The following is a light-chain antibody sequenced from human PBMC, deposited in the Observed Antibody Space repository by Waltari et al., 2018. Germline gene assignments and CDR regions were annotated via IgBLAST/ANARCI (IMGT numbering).Light chain of an antibody. J-gene: IGLJ1*01. Sequence: QAGLTQPPSVSKGLRQTATLTCTGNNNNVGNPGELWLQQHQGHPPKLLSYRNNKRPSGISERFSASRSGNTASLTITGLQPEDEADYYCSAWDFSLNAHVFGTGTMVTVL. CDR3: SAWDFSLNAHV. CDR1: NNNVGNPG. CDR2: RNN. V-gene: IGLV10-54*04.